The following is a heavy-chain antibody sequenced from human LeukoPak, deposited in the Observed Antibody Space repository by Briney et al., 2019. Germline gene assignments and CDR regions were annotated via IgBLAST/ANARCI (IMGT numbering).Heavy chain of an antibody. J-gene: IGHJ4*02. CDR2: FDPEDGET. CDR1: GYTLTELS. CDR3: ATGPSYGVAFFDY. V-gene: IGHV1-24*01. Sequence: ASVKVSCKVSGYTLTELSMHWVRQAPGKGLEWMGGFDPEDGETIYAQKFQGRVTMTEDTSTDTAYMELSSLRSEDTAVYYRATGPSYGVAFFDYWGPGTLVTVSS. D-gene: IGHD4-17*01.